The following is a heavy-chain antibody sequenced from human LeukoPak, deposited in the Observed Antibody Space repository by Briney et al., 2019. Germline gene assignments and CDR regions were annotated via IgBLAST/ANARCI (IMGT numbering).Heavy chain of an antibody. D-gene: IGHD4-23*01. CDR1: GGTFSSYA. CDR3: ARGAFGTVVTDYFDY. V-gene: IGHV1-69*04. J-gene: IGHJ4*02. CDR2: IIPILGIA. Sequence: GASVKVSCKASGGTFSSYAISWVRQAPGQGLEWMGRIIPILGIANYAQKFQGRVTITADKSTSTAYMELSSLRSEDTAVYYCARGAFGTVVTDYFDYWGQGTLVTVSS.